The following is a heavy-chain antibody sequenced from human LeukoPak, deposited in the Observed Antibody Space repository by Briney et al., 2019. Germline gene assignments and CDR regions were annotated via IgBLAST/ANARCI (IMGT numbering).Heavy chain of an antibody. CDR1: GYTLTNYG. CDR2: ISTHNGDT. J-gene: IGHJ4*02. D-gene: IGHD5-12*01. CDR3: ARGRGSTSRY. Sequence: GASVKVSCKASGYTLTNYGITWVRQAPGQGLEWMGWISTHNGDTNYAQNLQGRVTMTTDTSTSTAYMELRSLRSDDTAVYYCARGRGSTSRYWGQGTLVTVSS. V-gene: IGHV1-18*01.